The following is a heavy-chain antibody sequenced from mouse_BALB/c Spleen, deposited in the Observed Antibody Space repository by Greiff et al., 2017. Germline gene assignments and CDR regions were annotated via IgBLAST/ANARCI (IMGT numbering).Heavy chain of an antibody. CDR2: IYPGDGST. V-gene: IGHV1S56*01. CDR1: GYTFTSYD. J-gene: IGHJ2*01. Sequence: QVQLQQSGPGLVKPGALVTISCKASGYTFTSYDLNWVKQRPGQGLEWIGWIYPGDGSTKYNEKFKGKATLTADKSSSTAYMQLSSLTSENSSVYFCARWGDGHFDYWGQGTTLTVSS. D-gene: IGHD2-3*01. CDR3: ARWGDGHFDY.